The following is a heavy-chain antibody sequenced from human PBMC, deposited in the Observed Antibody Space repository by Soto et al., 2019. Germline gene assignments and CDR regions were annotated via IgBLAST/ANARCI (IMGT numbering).Heavy chain of an antibody. V-gene: IGHV5-51*01. Sequence: GESLKISCKGSGYSFTSYWIGWVRQMPGKGLEWMGIIYPGDSDTRYSPSFQGQVTISADKSISTAYLQWSSLRSEDTAVYYCARASNLEWLLYGPDAFDIWGQGTMVTVSS. CDR3: ARASNLEWLLYGPDAFDI. CDR2: IYPGDSDT. CDR1: GYSFTSYW. J-gene: IGHJ3*02. D-gene: IGHD3-3*01.